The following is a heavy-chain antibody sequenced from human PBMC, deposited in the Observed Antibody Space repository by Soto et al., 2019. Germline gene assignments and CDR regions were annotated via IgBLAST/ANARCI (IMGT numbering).Heavy chain of an antibody. CDR1: GFTVSSNY. Sequence: EVQLVESGGGLVQPGGSLRLSCAASGFTVSSNYMSWVHQAPGKGLEWVAVIYSGGSTYYADSVKGRFTISRHNSKNTVYLQMNSLRSEATAVYYCARVSCSGRSCYSLPDAFDIWGQGTMVTVSS. CDR2: IYSGGST. J-gene: IGHJ3*02. CDR3: ARVSCSGRSCYSLPDAFDI. D-gene: IGHD2-15*01. V-gene: IGHV3-53*04.